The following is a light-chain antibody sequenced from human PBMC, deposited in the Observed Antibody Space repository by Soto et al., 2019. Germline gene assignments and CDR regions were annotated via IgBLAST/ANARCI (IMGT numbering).Light chain of an antibody. CDR2: DAS. Sequence: EIVLTQSPGTLSLSPGERATLSCRASQSVGSSYLAWYQQKPGQAPRLLIYDASNRATGVPARFSGSGSGTDFTLTVSSLEPEDFALYYCQQRSNWPPEITFGQGTRLEIK. CDR1: QSVGSSY. J-gene: IGKJ5*01. CDR3: QQRSNWPPEIT. V-gene: IGKV3-11*01.